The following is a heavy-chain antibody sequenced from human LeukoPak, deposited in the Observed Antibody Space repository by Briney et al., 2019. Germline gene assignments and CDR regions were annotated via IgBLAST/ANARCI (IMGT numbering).Heavy chain of an antibody. CDR3: AREARGTNYYYGMDV. Sequence: GGSLRLSCATSGFNFSDSRMTWVRQAPGKGLEWVAVIWYDGSNKYYADSVKGRFTISRDNSKNTLYLQMNSLRAEDTAVYYCAREARGTNYYYGMDVWGQGTTVTVSS. CDR1: GFNFSDSR. J-gene: IGHJ6*02. D-gene: IGHD2-15*01. CDR2: IWYDGSNK. V-gene: IGHV3-33*08.